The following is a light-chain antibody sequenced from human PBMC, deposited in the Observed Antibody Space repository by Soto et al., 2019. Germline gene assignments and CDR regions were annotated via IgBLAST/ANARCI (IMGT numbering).Light chain of an antibody. V-gene: IGKV1-5*01. J-gene: IGKJ4*01. CDR1: QGISTF. Sequence: DFQMTQSPSSLSASVGDRVTITCRASQGISTFLAWYQQHPGTAPKLLIFDASRLESGVPSRFSGSASGTEFTLTISSLQPDDFATYYCQQYDNYPLTFGGGTKVDIK. CDR2: DAS. CDR3: QQYDNYPLT.